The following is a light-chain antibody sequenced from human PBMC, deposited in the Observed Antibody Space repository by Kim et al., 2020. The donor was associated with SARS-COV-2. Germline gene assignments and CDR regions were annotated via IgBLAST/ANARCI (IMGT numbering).Light chain of an antibody. Sequence: QSVTISCTGTSSDVGAYNYVSWYQQHPGKAPNLMIYEVSKRPSGVPDRFSGSKSGITASLPVSGLQSEDEADYYCSSYAGTNNYVVFGGGTQLTVL. CDR1: SSDVGAYNY. CDR2: EVS. V-gene: IGLV2-8*01. J-gene: IGLJ2*01. CDR3: SSYAGTNNYVV.